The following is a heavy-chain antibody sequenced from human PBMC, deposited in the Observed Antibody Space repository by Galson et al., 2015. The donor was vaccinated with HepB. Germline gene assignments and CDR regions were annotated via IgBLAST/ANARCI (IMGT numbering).Heavy chain of an antibody. CDR3: ARSTYGGSPAY. Sequence: SGYTFTAYYIHWVRQAPGQGLEWMGWIFPNTGGTNFAQNFQGRVTVTKDTSITTAYMELSRLRSDDTAMYFWARSTYGGSPAYWGQGTLVTVSS. J-gene: IGHJ4*02. CDR2: IFPNTGGT. V-gene: IGHV1-2*02. D-gene: IGHD1-26*01. CDR1: GYTFTAYY.